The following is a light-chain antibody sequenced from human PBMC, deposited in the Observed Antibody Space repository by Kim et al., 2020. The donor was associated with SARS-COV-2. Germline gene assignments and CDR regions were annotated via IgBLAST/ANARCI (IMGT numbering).Light chain of an antibody. CDR2: GPS. J-gene: IGKJ1*01. CDR3: HQYFTSPWT. Sequence: EVVLTQSPDTLSLSPGERATLSCRASQSVRSDYLAWYQRKPGQAPRLIFGPSTRATGIPDRFSGSGSGTDFTLTISRLEPEDIAVYYCHQYFTSPWTFGQGTKVDIK. V-gene: IGKV3-20*01. CDR1: QSVRSDY.